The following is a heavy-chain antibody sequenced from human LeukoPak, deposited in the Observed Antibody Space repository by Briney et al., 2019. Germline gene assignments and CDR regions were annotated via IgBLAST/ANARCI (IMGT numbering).Heavy chain of an antibody. CDR3: AKGFMRVTAFDI. D-gene: IGHD2-21*02. Sequence: ASVKVSCTASGHTFSGNYLHWVRQAPGQGLEWMGWINPHSGGTNYGENFQGRVTLTRDTSISTAYMDLSSLISDDTAVYYCAKGFMRVTAFDIWGQGTMVTVSS. CDR1: GHTFSGNY. V-gene: IGHV1-2*02. CDR2: INPHSGGT. J-gene: IGHJ3*02.